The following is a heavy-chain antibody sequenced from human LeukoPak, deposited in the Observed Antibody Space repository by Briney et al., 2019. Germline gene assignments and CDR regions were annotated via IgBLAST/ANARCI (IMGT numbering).Heavy chain of an antibody. CDR2: INHSGST. CDR1: GGSFSGYY. Sequence: SETLSLTCAVYGGSFSGYYWSWIRQPPGKGLEWIGEINHSGSTNYNPSLKSRVSISVDSSMNQFSLKVSSVTAADTAVYYCARGSDTAAGLYWGQGTLVTVSS. J-gene: IGHJ4*02. D-gene: IGHD6-13*01. CDR3: ARGSDTAAGLY. V-gene: IGHV4-34*01.